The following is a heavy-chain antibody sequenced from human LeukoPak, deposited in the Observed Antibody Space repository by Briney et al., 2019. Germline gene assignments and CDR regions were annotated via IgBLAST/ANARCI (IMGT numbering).Heavy chain of an antibody. Sequence: SGTLSLTCAVSGGSISSSNWWSWVRQPPGKGLEWIGEIYHSGSTNYNPSLKSRVAISVDKSKNQFSLKLSSVTAADTAVYYCARDCSGGSCYAFDIWGQGTMVTVSS. J-gene: IGHJ3*02. V-gene: IGHV4-4*02. D-gene: IGHD2-15*01. CDR3: ARDCSGGSCYAFDI. CDR2: IYHSGST. CDR1: GGSISSSNW.